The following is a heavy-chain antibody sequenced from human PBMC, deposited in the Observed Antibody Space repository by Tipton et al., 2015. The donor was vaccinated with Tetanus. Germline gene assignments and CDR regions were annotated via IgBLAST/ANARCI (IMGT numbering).Heavy chain of an antibody. J-gene: IGHJ4*02. D-gene: IGHD4-17*01. Sequence: TLSLTCAVSGISIGSANYYWSWIRHHPRKGLEWIGYIYYRGSIHYNTSLQSRVFISLDTSANQFSLKLNSVTAADTAVYYCARGGNESGDPPDYWGRGTLVTVSS. CDR1: GISIGSANYY. V-gene: IGHV4-31*11. CDR3: ARGGNESGDPPDY. CDR2: IYYRGSI.